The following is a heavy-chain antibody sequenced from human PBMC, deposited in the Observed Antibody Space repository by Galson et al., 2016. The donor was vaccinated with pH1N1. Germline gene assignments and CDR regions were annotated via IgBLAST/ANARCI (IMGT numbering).Heavy chain of an antibody. J-gene: IGHJ6*03. CDR1: GYIFTDHY. CDR3: ARAGCVSGSCRTGIHYYMDV. V-gene: IGHV1-8*03. Sequence: SVKVSCKASGYIFTDHYIHWVRQAPGQGLEWMGWMNPNSGNTGYAQKFQGRVTITRNTSISTAYMELSSLRSEDTALYYCARAGCVSGSCRTGIHYYMDVWGEGTTVTVTS. D-gene: IGHD2-15*01. CDR2: MNPNSGNT.